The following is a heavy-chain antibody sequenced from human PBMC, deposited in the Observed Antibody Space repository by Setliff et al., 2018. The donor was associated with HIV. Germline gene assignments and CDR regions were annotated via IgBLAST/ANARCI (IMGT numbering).Heavy chain of an antibody. CDR1: GGSFSGYY. Sequence: SETLSLTCAVYGGSFSGYYWGWIRQPPGKGLEWIGNIYYSGNTYYNPSLKSRVTMSFDSSKNQFSLRLRSMAAADAATYYCTADRASVWYGHWGQGTLVTVSS. V-gene: IGHV4-34*10. CDR3: TADRASVWYGH. D-gene: IGHD6-19*01. J-gene: IGHJ5*02. CDR2: IYYSGNT.